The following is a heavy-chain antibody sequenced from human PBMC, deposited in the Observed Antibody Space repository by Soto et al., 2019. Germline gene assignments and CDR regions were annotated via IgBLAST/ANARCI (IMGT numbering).Heavy chain of an antibody. D-gene: IGHD6-6*01. CDR1: GGSFSGYY. CDR2: INHSGTT. Sequence: QVQLQQWGAGLLKPSETLSLTCAVYGGSFSGYYWSWIRQPPGKGLEWIGEINHSGTTHYNPSLKSRVTISVDKSKNQFSLKLTSVTAADTAVYYCARAWDSSSSINWFDPWGQGTLVTVSS. J-gene: IGHJ5*02. V-gene: IGHV4-34*01. CDR3: ARAWDSSSSINWFDP.